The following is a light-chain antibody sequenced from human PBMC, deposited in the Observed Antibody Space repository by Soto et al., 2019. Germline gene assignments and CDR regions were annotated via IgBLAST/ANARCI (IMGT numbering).Light chain of an antibody. CDR2: EVS. Sequence: QSVLTQPASVSDSPGQSITISCTGTSSDVGGSNFVSWYQQHPGKPPKLMIYEVSNRPSGVSNRFSGSKSGNTASLTISGLQAEDEADYYCSSYTSSSTPYVFGTGTKVTVL. V-gene: IGLV2-14*01. J-gene: IGLJ1*01. CDR1: SSDVGGSNF. CDR3: SSYTSSSTPYV.